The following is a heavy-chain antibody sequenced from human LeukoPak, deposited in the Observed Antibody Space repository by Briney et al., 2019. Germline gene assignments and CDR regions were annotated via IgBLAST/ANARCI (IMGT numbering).Heavy chain of an antibody. CDR1: GGSISSYY. Sequence: SETLSLTCTVSGGSISSYYWSWIRQPAGKGLEWIGRIYTSGSTNCNPSLKSRVTMSVDTSKNQFSLKLSSVTAADTAVYYCARETHGRVNYDFWSGYYKPYYYGMDVWGQGTTVTVSS. CDR3: ARETHGRVNYDFWSGYYKPYYYGMDV. D-gene: IGHD3-3*01. V-gene: IGHV4-4*07. J-gene: IGHJ6*02. CDR2: IYTSGST.